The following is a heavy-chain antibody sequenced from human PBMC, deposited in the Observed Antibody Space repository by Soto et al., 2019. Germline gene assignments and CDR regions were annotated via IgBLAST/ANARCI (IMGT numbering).Heavy chain of an antibody. CDR2: ISYDGSNK. J-gene: IGHJ4*02. V-gene: IGHV3-30*18. CDR1: GFTFSSYG. Sequence: QVQLVESGGGVVQPGRSLRLSCAASGFTFSSYGMHWVRQAPGKGLEWVAVISYDGSNKYYADSVKGRFTISRDNSKNARYLQMNSLRAEDTAVYYCAKDRDYYDSSGYPAMWGQGTLVTVSS. D-gene: IGHD3-22*01. CDR3: AKDRDYYDSSGYPAM.